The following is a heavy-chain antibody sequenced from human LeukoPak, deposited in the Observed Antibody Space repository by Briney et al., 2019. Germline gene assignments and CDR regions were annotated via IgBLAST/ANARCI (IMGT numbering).Heavy chain of an antibody. CDR2: ISGSGGST. V-gene: IGHV3-23*01. J-gene: IGHJ4*02. CDR1: GFTFSSYA. Sequence: PGGSLRLSCAASGFTFSSYAMSWVRQAPGKGLEWVSAISGSGGSTYYADSVKGRFTISRDNSKNTLYLQMNSLRAEDTAVYYCAKDRGGGNSVSRFDYWGQGTLVTVSS. CDR3: AKDRGGGNSVSRFDY. D-gene: IGHD4-23*01.